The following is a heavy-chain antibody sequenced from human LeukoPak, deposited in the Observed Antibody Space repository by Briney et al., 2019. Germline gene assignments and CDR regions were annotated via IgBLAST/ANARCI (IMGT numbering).Heavy chain of an antibody. CDR3: GVMIRGTFDY. D-gene: IGHD3-10*01. J-gene: IGHJ4*02. Sequence: GSLRLSCAASGFTFSRYWMTWVRQAPGKGLEWIGNTYYSGSTYYNMSLNSRVTISVDTSKNHFSLQLRSLTAADTAVYYCGVMIRGTFDYWGQGTLVTVSS. CDR1: GFTFSRYW. V-gene: IGHV4-59*04. CDR2: TYYSGST.